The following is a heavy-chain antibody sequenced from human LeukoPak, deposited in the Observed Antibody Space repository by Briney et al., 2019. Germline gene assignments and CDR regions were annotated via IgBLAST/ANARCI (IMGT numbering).Heavy chain of an antibody. CDR3: ARTVFFDY. Sequence: GGSLRLSCAASGFTFSSYSMNWVRQAPGKGLEWVSYISSSSSTIYYADSVKGRFTISRDNAKNSLYLQMNSLRAEDTAVYYCARTVFFDYWGQGTLVTVSS. CDR1: GFTFSSYS. V-gene: IGHV3-48*04. J-gene: IGHJ4*02. CDR2: ISSSSSTI.